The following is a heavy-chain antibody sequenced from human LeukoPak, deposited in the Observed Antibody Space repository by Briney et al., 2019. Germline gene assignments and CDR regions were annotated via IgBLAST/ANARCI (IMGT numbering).Heavy chain of an antibody. Sequence: GGSLRLSCAASGFTFSSYAMSWVRQAPGKGLEWVSAISGSGGSTYYADSVKGRFTISRDNSKNTVSLQMNSLRAEDTALYYCARDLDWGAFDAWGQGTLVTVSS. D-gene: IGHD3-9*01. J-gene: IGHJ5*02. CDR1: GFTFSSYA. CDR3: ARDLDWGAFDA. CDR2: ISGSGGST. V-gene: IGHV3-23*01.